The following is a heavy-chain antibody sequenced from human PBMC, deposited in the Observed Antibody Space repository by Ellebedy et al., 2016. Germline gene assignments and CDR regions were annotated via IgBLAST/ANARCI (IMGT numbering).Heavy chain of an antibody. V-gene: IGHV4-4*02. D-gene: IGHD3-9*01. J-gene: IGHJ4*02. CDR3: ATYYDILSGYTFDK. Sequence: SETLSLXXAVSGASISSDYWRSWVRQPPGTGLEWIAEIYHSGSTNYNPSLKSRVSISIDKSKNQFSLKLTSVTAADTAVYYCATYYDILSGYTFDKWGQGTLVTVSS. CDR2: IYHSGST. CDR1: GASISSDYW.